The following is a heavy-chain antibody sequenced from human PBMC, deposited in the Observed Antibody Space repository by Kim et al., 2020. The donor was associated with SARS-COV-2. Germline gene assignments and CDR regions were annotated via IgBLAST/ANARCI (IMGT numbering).Heavy chain of an antibody. CDR2: IYYSGST. Sequence: SESLSLTCTVSGGSISSSSYYWGWLRQPPGKGWEWIGSIYYSGSTYYNSSLKSRGTIAVDTSKTQFSLKLSDVTAAESAVYYCARLSGISWYFDYWGQGTLVTVSS. CDR1: GGSISSSSYY. V-gene: IGHV4-39*01. D-gene: IGHD6-13*01. J-gene: IGHJ4*02. CDR3: ARLSGISWYFDY.